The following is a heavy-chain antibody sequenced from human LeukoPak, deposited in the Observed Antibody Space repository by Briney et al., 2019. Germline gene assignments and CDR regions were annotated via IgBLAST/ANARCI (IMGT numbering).Heavy chain of an antibody. V-gene: IGHV3-30-3*01. CDR1: GFTFSTYF. D-gene: IGHD3-22*01. CDR3: AKDLAPTPTYYYDSSGYYPFEFDY. CDR2: IASDGSHT. Sequence: PGRSLRLSCAASGFTFSTYFMHWVRQAPGKGLEWVADIASDGSHTFYVESVKGRFTISRDNSKNTLYLQMNSLRAEDTAVYYCAKDLAPTPTYYYDSSGYYPFEFDYWGQGTLVTVSS. J-gene: IGHJ4*02.